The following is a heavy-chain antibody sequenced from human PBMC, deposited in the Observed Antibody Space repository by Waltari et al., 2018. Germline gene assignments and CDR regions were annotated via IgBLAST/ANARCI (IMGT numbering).Heavy chain of an antibody. J-gene: IGHJ4*02. V-gene: IGHV4-38-2*01. CDR2: IHHSGST. CDR3: ARWDDSVLDY. D-gene: IGHD1-26*01. Sequence: QVQLQESGPGLVKPSETLSLTCAVSGYSISSGYYWGWIRQPPGKGLEWIGSIHHSGSTYYNPSLKSRVTISVDTSKNQFSLKLSAVTAADTAVYYCARWDDSVLDYWGQGTLVTVSS. CDR1: GYSISSGYY.